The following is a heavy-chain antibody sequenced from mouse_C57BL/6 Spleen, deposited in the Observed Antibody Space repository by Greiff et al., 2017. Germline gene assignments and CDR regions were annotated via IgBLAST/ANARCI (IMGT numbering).Heavy chain of an antibody. J-gene: IGHJ2*01. Sequence: QVQLQQPGAELVKPGASVKMSCKASGYTFTSYWITWVKQRPGQGLEWIGDIYPGSGSTNYNEKFKSKATLTVDTSSSPAYMQLSSLTSEDSAVYCGAGSIYDGYYVDYWGQGTTLTVSS. CDR2: IYPGSGST. CDR1: GYTFTSYW. D-gene: IGHD2-3*01. CDR3: AGSIYDGYYVDY. V-gene: IGHV1-55*01.